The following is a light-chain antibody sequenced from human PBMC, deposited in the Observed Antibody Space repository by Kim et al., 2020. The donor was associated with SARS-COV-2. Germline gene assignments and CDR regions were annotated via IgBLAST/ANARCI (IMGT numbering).Light chain of an antibody. CDR1: QSISSY. J-gene: IGKJ2*03. Sequence: SASVGDIVTITCRASQSISSYLNWYQQKPGKAPKLLIYAASSLQSGVPSRFSGSGSGTDFTLTISSLQPEDFATYYCQQSYSTPVSFGQGTKLEI. V-gene: IGKV1-39*01. CDR3: QQSYSTPVS. CDR2: AAS.